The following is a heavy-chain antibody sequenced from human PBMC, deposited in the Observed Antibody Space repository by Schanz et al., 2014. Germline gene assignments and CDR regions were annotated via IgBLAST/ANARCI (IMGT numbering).Heavy chain of an antibody. CDR2: LSGSGGST. J-gene: IGHJ6*02. CDR1: GFTFSSYA. V-gene: IGHV3-23*01. CDR3: ARVRRRIATPSTPSVRSCCYYARDV. Sequence: DVQLLESGGGLVQPGGSLRLSCAASGFTFSSYAMSWVRQAPGKGLEWVSALSGSGGSTYYADSVKGRFTISRDNSKNTLYLQMNSLRAEDTSVYFCARVRRRIATPSTPSVRSCCYYARDVWGQGTTVAVSS. D-gene: IGHD6-25*01.